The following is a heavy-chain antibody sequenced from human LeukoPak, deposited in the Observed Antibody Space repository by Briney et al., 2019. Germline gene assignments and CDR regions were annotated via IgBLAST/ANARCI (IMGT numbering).Heavy chain of an antibody. J-gene: IGHJ6*03. D-gene: IGHD2-2*01. V-gene: IGHV3-30*02. CDR2: IRYDGNNK. CDR1: GFTFSNYW. Sequence: GGSLRLSCVASGFTFSNYWMIWVRQAPGKGLEWVAFIRYDGNNKYYVDSVKGRFTISRDNSKNTLYLQMNSLRAEDTAVYYCAKAPVGPAAIGYYMDVWGKGTTVTVSS. CDR3: AKAPVGPAAIGYYMDV.